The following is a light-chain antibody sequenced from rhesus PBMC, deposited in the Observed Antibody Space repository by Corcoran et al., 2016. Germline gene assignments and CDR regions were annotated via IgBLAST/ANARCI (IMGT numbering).Light chain of an antibody. V-gene: IGLV2-23*01. CDR3: WSYEHHNPS. CDR1: SDDIGRYDY. J-gene: IGLJ1*01. CDR2: ELR. Sequence: QAALSQPPSVSGSPGQSVTISCTGTSDDIGRYDYVSWYQQHPGTAPKLIIFELRKRPSGVSDRFSGSKSGNTASLTISGLQAEDEADYHCWSYEHHNPSFGSGTRLTVL.